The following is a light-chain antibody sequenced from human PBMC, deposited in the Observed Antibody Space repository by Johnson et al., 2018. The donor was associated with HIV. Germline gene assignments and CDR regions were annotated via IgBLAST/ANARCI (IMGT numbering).Light chain of an antibody. CDR2: EDT. V-gene: IGLV1-51*02. Sequence: QPPSVSAAPGQKVTISCSGSSSNIGNNYVSWYQQLPGTAPKLLIYEDTRRPSGIPDRFSGSKSGTSATLGITGLQTGDEGDYYCGTWDGSLSAGAVFGTGTKVTVL. J-gene: IGLJ1*01. CDR1: SSNIGNNY. CDR3: GTWDGSLSAGAV.